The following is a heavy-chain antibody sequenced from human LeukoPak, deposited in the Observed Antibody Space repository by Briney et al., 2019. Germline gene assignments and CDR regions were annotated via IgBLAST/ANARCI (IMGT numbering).Heavy chain of an antibody. CDR2: IDHGGST. CDR1: GYSISSGYY. D-gene: IGHD4-17*01. J-gene: IGHJ4*02. V-gene: IGHV4-38-2*02. Sequence: PSETLSLTCTVSGYSISSGYYWGWIRQPPGKGLEWIGYIDHGGSTNYNPSLRSRVSISSDTSKIQFSLELTSVTAADTAVYYCARLKATVSIHAYFDSWGQGTLVTVSS. CDR3: ARLKATVSIHAYFDS.